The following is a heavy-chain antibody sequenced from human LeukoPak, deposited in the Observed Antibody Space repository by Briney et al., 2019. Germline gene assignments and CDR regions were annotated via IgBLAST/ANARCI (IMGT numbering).Heavy chain of an antibody. V-gene: IGHV1-46*01. CDR2: INPSGGST. CDR3: ARDSWDDVSFDY. D-gene: IGHD1-1*01. Sequence: ASVKVSCKASGYTFTSYYMHWVRQAPGQGLEWMGIINPSGGSTSYAQKFQGRVTITRDTSTSTVYMELSSLRSEDTAVYYCARDSWDDVSFDYWGQGTLVTVSS. J-gene: IGHJ4*02. CDR1: GYTFTSYY.